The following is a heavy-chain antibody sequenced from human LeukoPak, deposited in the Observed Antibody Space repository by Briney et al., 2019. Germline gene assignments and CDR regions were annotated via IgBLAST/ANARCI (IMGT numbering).Heavy chain of an antibody. CDR1: GYTFTGYY. V-gene: IGHV1-2*02. J-gene: IGHJ5*02. CDR2: INPNSGGT. Sequence: ASVKVSYKASGYTFTGYYMHWVRQAPGQGLEWMGWINPNSGGTNYAQKFQGRVTMTRDTSISTAYMELSRLRSDDTAVYYCARDGCSSTSCYPWGQGTLVTVSS. CDR3: ARDGCSSTSCYP. D-gene: IGHD2-2*01.